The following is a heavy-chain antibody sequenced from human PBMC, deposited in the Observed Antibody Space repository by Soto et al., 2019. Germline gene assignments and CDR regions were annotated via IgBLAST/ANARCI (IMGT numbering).Heavy chain of an antibody. Sequence: DVQLVESGGGIVQPGGSLRLSCAASGFTVTSYWMHWVRQAPGKGLVWVSRTSPAVRSTYYADFVRGRFTISTDTAKNPLYLQITSLGAEDTAVYYCARGNPGYCNFDYWGQGTLVTVSS. CDR1: GFTVTSYW. J-gene: IGHJ4*02. CDR2: TSPAVRST. D-gene: IGHD5-12*01. V-gene: IGHV3-74*01. CDR3: ARGNPGYCNFDY.